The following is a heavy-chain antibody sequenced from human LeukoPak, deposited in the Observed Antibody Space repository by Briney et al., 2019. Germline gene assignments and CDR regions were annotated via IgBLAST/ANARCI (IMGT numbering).Heavy chain of an antibody. CDR1: GFTFSSYA. Sequence: GGSLKLSCAASGFTFSSYAMHWVRQAPGKGLEWVAVISYDGSNKYYADSVKGRFTISRDNSKNTLYLQMNSLRAEDTAVYYCARVAAAGDYYYYYMDVWGKGTTVTVSS. V-gene: IGHV3-30*01. D-gene: IGHD6-13*01. CDR3: ARVAAAGDYYYYYMDV. CDR2: ISYDGSNK. J-gene: IGHJ6*03.